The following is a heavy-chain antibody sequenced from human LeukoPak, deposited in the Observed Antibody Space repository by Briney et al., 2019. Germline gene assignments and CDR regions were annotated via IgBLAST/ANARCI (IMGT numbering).Heavy chain of an antibody. V-gene: IGHV3-23*01. Sequence: GGSLRLSCAASGFTVSSNYMSWVRQAPGKGLEWVSAISGSGGSTYYADSVKGRFTISRDNSKNTLYLQMNSLRAEDTAVYFCAKGSSGSWGRLDYWGQGTLVTVSS. CDR2: ISGSGGST. J-gene: IGHJ4*02. CDR1: GFTVSSNY. CDR3: AKGSSGSWGRLDY. D-gene: IGHD3-10*01.